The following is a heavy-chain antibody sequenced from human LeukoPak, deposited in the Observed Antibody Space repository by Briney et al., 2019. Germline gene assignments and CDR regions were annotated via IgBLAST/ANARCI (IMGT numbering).Heavy chain of an antibody. V-gene: IGHV4-34*01. CDR3: AKSNGYGLIDI. Sequence: SETLSLTCAVYGGSFSDYWWTWIRQSPGKGLEWIGEVNHSGRTNYNPSLKSRVTISVDTSKNQVSLKLNSVTAADTAVYYCAKSNGYGLIDIWGQGTMVTVSS. CDR1: GGSFSDYW. D-gene: IGHD3-22*01. CDR2: VNHSGRT. J-gene: IGHJ3*02.